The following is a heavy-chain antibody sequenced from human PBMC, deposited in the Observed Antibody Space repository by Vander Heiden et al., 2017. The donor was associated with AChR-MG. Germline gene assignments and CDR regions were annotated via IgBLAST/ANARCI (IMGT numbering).Heavy chain of an antibody. Sequence: QLQLQESGPGLVKPSETLSLTCTVSGGSISSSSYYWGWIRQPPGKGLEWIGSIYYSGSTYYNPSLKSRVTISVDTSKNQFSLKLSSVTAADTAVYYCARRGDSSGTFDYWGQGTLVTVSS. CDR1: GGSISSSSYY. D-gene: IGHD3-22*01. CDR3: ARRGDSSGTFDY. V-gene: IGHV4-39*01. CDR2: IYYSGST. J-gene: IGHJ4*02.